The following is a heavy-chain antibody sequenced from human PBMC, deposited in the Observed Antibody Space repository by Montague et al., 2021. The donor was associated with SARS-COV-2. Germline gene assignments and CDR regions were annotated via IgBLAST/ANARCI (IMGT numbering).Heavy chain of an antibody. V-gene: IGHV4-59*13. Sequence: SETLSLTCTVSGGSIRSYYWSWIRQPPGKGLEWIGYMYYSGSTNYNPSLKSRVTLSVDTSKNQFSLKLSSVTAADTAVYYCARDFDYWGQGTLVTVSS. J-gene: IGHJ4*02. CDR3: ARDFDY. CDR1: GGSIRSYY. CDR2: MYYSGST.